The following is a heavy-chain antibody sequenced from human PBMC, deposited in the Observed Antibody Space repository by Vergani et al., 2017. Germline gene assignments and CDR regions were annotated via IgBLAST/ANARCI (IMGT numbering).Heavy chain of an antibody. D-gene: IGHD2/OR15-2a*01. CDR2: IYYSGST. CDR1: GGSIRSGGYY. CDR3: AGINIVKDAAGDY. Sequence: QVQLQESGPGLVKPSQTLSLPCPVSGGSIRSGGYYWSWIRQHPGKGLAWIGYIYYSGSTYYNPSLKSRVTISVDTSKNQFSLKLSSVTAADTAVYYCAGINIVKDAAGDYWGQGTLVTVSS. J-gene: IGHJ4*02. V-gene: IGHV4-31*03.